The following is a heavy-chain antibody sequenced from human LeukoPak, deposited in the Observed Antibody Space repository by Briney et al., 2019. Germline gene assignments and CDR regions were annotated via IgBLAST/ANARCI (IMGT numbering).Heavy chain of an antibody. V-gene: IGHV1-18*04. D-gene: IGHD3-10*01. CDR2: ISAYNGNT. CDR1: GYTFTGYY. J-gene: IGHJ4*02. Sequence: ASVKVSCKASGYTFTGYYMHWVRQAPGQGLEWMGWISAYNGNTNYAQKLEGRVTMTTDTSTSTVYMELRSLRSDDTAVYYCARDIGVTMVRGVDYWGQGTLVTVSS. CDR3: ARDIGVTMVRGVDY.